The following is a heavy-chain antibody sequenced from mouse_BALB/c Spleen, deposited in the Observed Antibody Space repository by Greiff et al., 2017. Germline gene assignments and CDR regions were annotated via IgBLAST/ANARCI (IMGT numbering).Heavy chain of an antibody. J-gene: IGHJ3*01. CDR3: ARRDYYGSSPFAY. D-gene: IGHD1-1*01. V-gene: IGHV5-6-2*01. Sequence: EVMLVESGGGLVKLGGSLKLSCAASGFTFSSYYMSWVRQTPEKRLELVAAINSNGGSTYYPDTVKGRFTISRDNAKNTLYLQMSSLKSEDTALYYCARRDYYGSSPFAYWGQGTLVTVSA. CDR1: GFTFSSYY. CDR2: INSNGGST.